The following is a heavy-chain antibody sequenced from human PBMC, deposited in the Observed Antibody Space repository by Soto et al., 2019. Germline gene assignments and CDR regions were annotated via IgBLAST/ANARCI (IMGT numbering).Heavy chain of an antibody. D-gene: IGHD2-2*01. CDR2: ISGSGGST. CDR3: AKSHSPIYCSSTGCYRINDAFDI. Sequence: EVQLLESGGGLVQPGGSLRLSCAASGFTFSSYAMSWVRQAPGKGLEWVSAISGSGGSTYYADSVKGRFTISRDNSKNTLYLQMNSLRAEDTAVNYCAKSHSPIYCSSTGCYRINDAFDIWGQGTLVTVSS. V-gene: IGHV3-23*01. J-gene: IGHJ3*02. CDR1: GFTFSSYA.